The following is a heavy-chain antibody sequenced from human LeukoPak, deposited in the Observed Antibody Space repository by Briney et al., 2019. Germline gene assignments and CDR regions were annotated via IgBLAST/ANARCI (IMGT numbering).Heavy chain of an antibody. CDR2: MYHSGNS. Sequence: SETLSLTCIVSGVSISDYYWSWIRQPPGKGLEWIGYMYHSGNSKYHPSLNSRVAISMDRSTNQVSLQLTSVTAADTAVYYCTREAGVTWGQGALVTVSS. J-gene: IGHJ5*02. D-gene: IGHD4-23*01. CDR1: GVSISDYY. V-gene: IGHV4-59*12. CDR3: TREAGVT.